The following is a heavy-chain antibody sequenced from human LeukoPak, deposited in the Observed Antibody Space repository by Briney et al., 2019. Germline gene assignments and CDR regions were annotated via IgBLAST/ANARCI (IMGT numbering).Heavy chain of an antibody. CDR1: GGTFSSYA. CDR2: IIPILGIA. V-gene: IGHV1-69*04. Sequence: ASVKVSCKASGGTFSSYAISWVRQAPGQGLEWMGRIIPILGIANYAQKFQGRVTITADKSTSTAYMELSSLRSEDTAVYYCASLMLAAAGDYYYYGMDVWGQGTTVTVSS. CDR3: ASLMLAAAGDYYYYGMDV. J-gene: IGHJ6*02. D-gene: IGHD6-13*01.